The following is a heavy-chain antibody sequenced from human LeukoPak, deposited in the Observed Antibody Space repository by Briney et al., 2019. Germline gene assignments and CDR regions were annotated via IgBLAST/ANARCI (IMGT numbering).Heavy chain of an antibody. D-gene: IGHD3-10*01. V-gene: IGHV4-30-4*01. CDR2: XXXSGST. Sequence: VXGGSISSGDYYWSWIRQPPGKGLXXXXXXXXSGSTYYNPSLKSRVTISVDTSKNQFTLKLSSVTAADTAVYYCASEGRITMVWGVIMGVQHWGQGTLVTVSS. CDR1: GGSISSGDYY. J-gene: IGHJ1*01. CDR3: ASEGRITMVWGVIMGVQH.